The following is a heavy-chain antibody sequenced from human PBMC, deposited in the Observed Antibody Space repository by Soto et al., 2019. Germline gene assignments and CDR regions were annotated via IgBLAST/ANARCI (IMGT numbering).Heavy chain of an antibody. Sequence: SETLSLTCTVSGGSICSGGYYWSWIRQHPGKGLEWIGYIYYSGSTNYNPSLKSRVTISVDTSKNQFSLKLSSVTAADTAVYYCARDKFSVGVVAGTSPYNWFDPWGQGTLVTVSS. D-gene: IGHD6-19*01. CDR3: ARDKFSVGVVAGTSPYNWFDP. V-gene: IGHV4-31*03. CDR1: GGSICSGGYY. J-gene: IGHJ5*02. CDR2: IYYSGST.